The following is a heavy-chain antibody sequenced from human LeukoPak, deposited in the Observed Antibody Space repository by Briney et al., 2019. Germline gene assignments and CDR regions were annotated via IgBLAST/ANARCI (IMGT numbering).Heavy chain of an antibody. V-gene: IGHV4-34*01. CDR2: IYYSGST. J-gene: IGHJ4*02. CDR1: GESFSGYY. CDR3: ARTPSSGYYYGLGSASTFDY. Sequence: PSETLSLTCAVYGESFSGYYWSWIRQPPGKGLEWIGSIYYSGSTYYNPSLKSRVTISVDTSKNQFSLKLSSVTAADTAVYYCARTPSSGYYYGLGSASTFDYWGQGTLVTVSS. D-gene: IGHD3-22*01.